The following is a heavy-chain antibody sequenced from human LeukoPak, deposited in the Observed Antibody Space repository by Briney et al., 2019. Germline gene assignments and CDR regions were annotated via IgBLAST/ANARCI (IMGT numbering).Heavy chain of an antibody. CDR3: AKVDGSYGSGPWPVFDY. J-gene: IGHJ4*02. CDR1: GFTFSSHG. D-gene: IGHD3-10*01. CDR2: ISGSGGST. V-gene: IGHV3-23*01. Sequence: PAETLRLSCAASGFTFSSHGMNWVRQAPGKGLEWVSAISGSGGSTYYADSVKGRFTISRDNSKNTLYLQMNSLRAEDTAVYYCAKVDGSYGSGPWPVFDYWGKGTLVTVSS.